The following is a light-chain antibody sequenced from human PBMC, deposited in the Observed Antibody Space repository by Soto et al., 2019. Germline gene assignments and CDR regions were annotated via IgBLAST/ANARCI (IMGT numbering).Light chain of an antibody. Sequence: EIVLTQSPGTLSLSPGEGATLSCRASQSVRNNYIAWYQQKPGQAPRLLISGASSRATGIPDRFSGSGSGTDFTLSINRLESEDFAVYYCQRYGGSPPHSFGQGTRLE. CDR3: QRYGGSPPHS. V-gene: IGKV3-20*01. CDR1: QSVRNNY. CDR2: GAS. J-gene: IGKJ2*03.